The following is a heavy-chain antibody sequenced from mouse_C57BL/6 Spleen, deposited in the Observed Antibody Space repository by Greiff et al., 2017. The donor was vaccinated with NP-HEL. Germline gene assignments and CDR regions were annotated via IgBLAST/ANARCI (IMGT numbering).Heavy chain of an antibody. CDR3: ARNNYYGSSYWYFDV. Sequence: VQLQQSGPELVKPGASVKISCKASGYSFTDYNMNWVKQSNGKSLEWIGVINPNYGTTSYNQKFKGKATLTVDQASSTAYRQLNSLTSEDSAVYYCARNNYYGSSYWYFDVWGTGTTVTVSS. J-gene: IGHJ1*03. CDR1: GYSFTDYN. V-gene: IGHV1-39*01. CDR2: INPNYGTT. D-gene: IGHD1-1*01.